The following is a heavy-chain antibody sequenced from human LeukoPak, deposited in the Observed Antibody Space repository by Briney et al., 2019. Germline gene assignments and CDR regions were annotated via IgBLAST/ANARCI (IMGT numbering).Heavy chain of an antibody. D-gene: IGHD5-18*01. V-gene: IGHV3-7*03. CDR3: ASLDTAKQPLANH. CDR2: IREERGQE. J-gene: IGHJ5*02. Sequence: GGSLRLSCVASGLTVSNHWMSWVRQAPGKGLEWVANIREERGQEYYVDSMKGRFTISKNSAKNSLYLQMNTLRVEDMAMYYCASLDTAKQPLANHWGQGTLVTVSS. CDR1: GLTVSNHW.